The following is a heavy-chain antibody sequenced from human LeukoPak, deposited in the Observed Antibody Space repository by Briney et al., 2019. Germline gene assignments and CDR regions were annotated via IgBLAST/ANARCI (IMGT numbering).Heavy chain of an antibody. J-gene: IGHJ4*02. Sequence: ASVKVSCKASGGTFSSYAISWVRQAPGQGLEWMGGIIPIFGTANYAQKFQGRVTITADESTSTAYMELSSLRSEDTAVYYRARGINTFGGVIVTYYFDYWGQGTLVTVSS. CDR2: IIPIFGTA. CDR3: ARGINTFGGVIVTYYFDY. D-gene: IGHD3-16*02. V-gene: IGHV1-69*13. CDR1: GGTFSSYA.